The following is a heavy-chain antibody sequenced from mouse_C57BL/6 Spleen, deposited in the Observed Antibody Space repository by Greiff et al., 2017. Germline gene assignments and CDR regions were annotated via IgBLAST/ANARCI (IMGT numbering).Heavy chain of an antibody. CDR3: ARKGWDVYFDY. D-gene: IGHD3-3*01. Sequence: EVQVVESGPGLVKPSQSLSLTCSVTGYSITSGYYWNWIRQFPGNKLEWMGYISYDGSNNYNPSLKNRISITRDTSKNQFFLKLNSVTTEDTATYYCARKGWDVYFDYWGQGTTLTVSS. CDR1: GYSITSGYY. V-gene: IGHV3-6*01. J-gene: IGHJ2*01. CDR2: ISYDGSN.